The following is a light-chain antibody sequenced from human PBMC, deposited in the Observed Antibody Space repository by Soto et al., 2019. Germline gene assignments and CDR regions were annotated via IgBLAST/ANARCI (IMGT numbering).Light chain of an antibody. V-gene: IGKV1-33*01. Sequence: IQMTQSPSSLSASIGDRVTITCQASHDIRNSLNWYQQTPGKPPKLLISDASNLELGVPSKFSGTGFGTDFSFTIINLQPEDIATYYCQQYDNRPLTFGGGTKVDIK. CDR1: HDIRNS. J-gene: IGKJ4*01. CDR3: QQYDNRPLT. CDR2: DAS.